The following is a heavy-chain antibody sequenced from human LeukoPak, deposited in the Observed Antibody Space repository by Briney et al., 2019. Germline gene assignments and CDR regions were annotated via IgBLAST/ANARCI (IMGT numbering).Heavy chain of an antibody. V-gene: IGHV4-34*01. CDR1: GGSFSGYY. J-gene: IGHJ4*02. CDR2: INHSGST. D-gene: IGHD1-26*01. CDR3: ARGPELFDY. Sequence: SETLSLTCAVYGGSFSGYYWSWIRQPPGKGLEWIGEINHSGSTNYNPSLKSRVTISVDTSKNQFSLKLSSVTAVDTAVYYCARGPELFDYWGQGTLVTVSS.